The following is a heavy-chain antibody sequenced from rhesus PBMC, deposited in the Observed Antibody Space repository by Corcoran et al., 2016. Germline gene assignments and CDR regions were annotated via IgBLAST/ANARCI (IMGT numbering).Heavy chain of an antibody. V-gene: IGHV4S5*01. D-gene: IGHD3-34*01. CDR1: GCSISGHN. J-gene: IGHJ3*01. Sequence: QVPLQESGPGLVKPSETLSLTCAISGCSISGHNGNWIRQPPGKGLEWIGYIGGSSGRTDYNSSLKTRVTISTDTSKNQFSLNLISVTAADTAVYSCARAAPGVDHAFDVWGQGLRVTVSS. CDR2: IGGSSGRT. CDR3: ARAAPGVDHAFDV.